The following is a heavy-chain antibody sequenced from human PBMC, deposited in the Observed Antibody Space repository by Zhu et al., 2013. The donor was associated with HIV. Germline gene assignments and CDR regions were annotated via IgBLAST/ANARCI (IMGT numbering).Heavy chain of an antibody. J-gene: IGHJ5*02. CDR3: ARLPDSYSGYDFDWFDP. CDR2: IIPIFGTA. Sequence: QVQLVQSGAEVKKPGSSVKVSCKASGGTFSSYAISWVRQAPGQGLEWMGGIIPIFGTANYAQKFQGRVTITADESTSTAYMELSSLRSEDTAVYYCARLPDSYSGYDFDWFDPWGQGTLVTVSS. V-gene: IGHV1-69*01. D-gene: IGHD5-12*01. CDR1: GGTFSSYA.